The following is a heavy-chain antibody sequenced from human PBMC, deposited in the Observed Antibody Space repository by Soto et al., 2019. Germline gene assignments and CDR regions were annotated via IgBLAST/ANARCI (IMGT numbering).Heavy chain of an antibody. V-gene: IGHV4-59*01. CDR3: ARTSMVRGVITYYFDY. J-gene: IGHJ4*02. CDR1: GGSISSYY. Sequence: SETLSLTCTVSGGSISSYYWSWIRQPPGKGLEWIGYIYYSGSTNYNPSLKSRVTISVDTFKNQFSLKLSSVTAADTAVYYCARTSMVRGVITYYFDYWGQGTLVTVSS. D-gene: IGHD3-10*01. CDR2: IYYSGST.